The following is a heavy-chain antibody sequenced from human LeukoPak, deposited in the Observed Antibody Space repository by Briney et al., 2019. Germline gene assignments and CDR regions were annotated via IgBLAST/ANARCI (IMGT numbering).Heavy chain of an antibody. Sequence: PSETLSLTCTVSGYSISSGYFWGWIRQPPGKGLEWVGSIYHSGSTYYNPSLTSRVTISVDTSKNQFSLELSSVTAADTAVYYCARSSGSGSFYTPVYWGQGTLVTVSS. D-gene: IGHD3-10*01. CDR1: GYSISSGYF. V-gene: IGHV4-38-2*02. CDR3: ARSSGSGSFYTPVY. J-gene: IGHJ4*02. CDR2: IYHSGST.